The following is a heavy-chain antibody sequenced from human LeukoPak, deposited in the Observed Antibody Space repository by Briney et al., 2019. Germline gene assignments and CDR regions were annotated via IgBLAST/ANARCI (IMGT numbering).Heavy chain of an antibody. D-gene: IGHD2-2*01. CDR3: AREAGDCSSTSCYFDY. J-gene: IGHJ4*02. Sequence: GGSLRLSCAASGFTFSSYSMNWVRQAPGKGLEWVSVIYSGGSTYYADSVKGRFTISRDNSKNTLYLQMNSLRAEDTAVYYCAREAGDCSSTSCYFDYWGQGTLVTVSS. CDR1: GFTFSSYS. V-gene: IGHV3-53*01. CDR2: IYSGGST.